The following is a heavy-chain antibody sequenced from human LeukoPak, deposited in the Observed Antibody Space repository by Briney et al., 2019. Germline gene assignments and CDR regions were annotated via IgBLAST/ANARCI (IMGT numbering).Heavy chain of an antibody. V-gene: IGHV1-18*01. CDR2: VSVYNGNT. D-gene: IGHD6-19*01. Sequence: GASVKVSCKASGYTFKSYGISWVRQAPGQGLEWMGWVSVYNGNTNYAQKFQGRVTMTTDTFTSTAYMELRSLRSDDTAVYYCARGSSGLLSYWGQGTLVTVSS. J-gene: IGHJ4*02. CDR1: GYTFKSYG. CDR3: ARGSSGLLSY.